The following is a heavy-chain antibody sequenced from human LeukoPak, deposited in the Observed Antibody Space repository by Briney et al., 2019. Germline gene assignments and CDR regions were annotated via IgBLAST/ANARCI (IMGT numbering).Heavy chain of an antibody. CDR3: AAAKGIQLWKGFNY. Sequence: GGSLRLSCAASGFRVSDHYMSWVRQAPGKGLEWVSVMYMNAVSTSYADSVRGRFTISRDNSKNTVSLQMNSLRAEDTAVYYCAAAKGIQLWKGFNYWGQGTLVTVSS. D-gene: IGHD5-18*01. CDR2: MYMNAVST. CDR1: GFRVSDHY. J-gene: IGHJ4*02. V-gene: IGHV3-53*01.